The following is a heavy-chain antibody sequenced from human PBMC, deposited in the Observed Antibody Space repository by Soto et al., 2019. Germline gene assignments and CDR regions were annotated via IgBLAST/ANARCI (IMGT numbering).Heavy chain of an antibody. V-gene: IGHV3-30-3*01. Sequence: SGGSLRLSCAASGFTFSSYAMHWVRRAPGKGLEWVAVISYDGSNKYYADSVKGRFTISRDNSKNTLYLQMNSLRAEDTAVYYCARDRSGVFGVVKIYYYYGMDVWGQGTTVTVSS. CDR3: ARDRSGVFGVVKIYYYYGMDV. D-gene: IGHD3-3*01. J-gene: IGHJ6*02. CDR1: GFTFSSYA. CDR2: ISYDGSNK.